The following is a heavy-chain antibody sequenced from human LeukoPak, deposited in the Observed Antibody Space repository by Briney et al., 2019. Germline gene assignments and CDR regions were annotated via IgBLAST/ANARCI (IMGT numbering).Heavy chain of an antibody. Sequence: GASVKVSCKASGFTFINYYMHWVRQAPGQGLEWLGIINLSGGSTHYPQKFQDRVTMTRDTSTSTVYMELSSLRPEDTAVYYCARDLDYGEKSEDYWGRGTLVTVSS. CDR2: INLSGGST. CDR3: ARDLDYGEKSEDY. V-gene: IGHV1-46*01. CDR1: GFTFINYY. D-gene: IGHD4/OR15-4a*01. J-gene: IGHJ4*02.